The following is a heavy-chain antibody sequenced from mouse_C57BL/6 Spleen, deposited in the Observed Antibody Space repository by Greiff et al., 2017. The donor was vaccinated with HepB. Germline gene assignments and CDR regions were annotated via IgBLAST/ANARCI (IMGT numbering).Heavy chain of an antibody. J-gene: IGHJ2*01. CDR3: ARGSGAYYFDY. CDR2: IYPGDGDT. V-gene: IGHV1-82*01. D-gene: IGHD1-1*02. Sequence: VQLQESGPELVKPGASVKISCTASGFAFSSYWMHWVKQRPGKGLEWIGRIYPGDGDTNYTGKFKGKATLTADKSSSTAYMQLSILSSEDSAVYCGARGSGAYYFDYWGQGTTLTVSS. CDR1: GFAFSSYW.